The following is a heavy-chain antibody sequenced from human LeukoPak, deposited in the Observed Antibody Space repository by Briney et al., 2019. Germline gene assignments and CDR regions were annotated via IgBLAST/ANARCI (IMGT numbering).Heavy chain of an antibody. J-gene: IGHJ4*02. CDR1: GGSFSGYY. Sequence: SETLSLTCAVYGGSFSGYYWGWIRQPPGKGLEWIGEINHSGSTNYNPSLKSRVTISVDTSKNQFSLKLSSVTAADTAVYYCARGRYGSALDYWGQGTLVTVSS. D-gene: IGHD3-10*01. V-gene: IGHV4-34*01. CDR3: ARGRYGSALDY. CDR2: INHSGST.